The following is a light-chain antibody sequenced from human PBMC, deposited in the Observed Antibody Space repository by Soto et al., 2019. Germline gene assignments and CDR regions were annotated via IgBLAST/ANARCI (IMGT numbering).Light chain of an antibody. Sequence: ENVLTQSPATLSLSPGEGATLSCRASESVGSDLAWYQQKPGQPPRLLSYDVSGRATGVPARFSGSGSGTDFPLTISSLAPEDFAVYYCQQRDSWPLTFGGGTKVEIK. CDR2: DVS. CDR3: QQRDSWPLT. CDR1: ESVGSD. V-gene: IGKV3-11*01. J-gene: IGKJ4*01.